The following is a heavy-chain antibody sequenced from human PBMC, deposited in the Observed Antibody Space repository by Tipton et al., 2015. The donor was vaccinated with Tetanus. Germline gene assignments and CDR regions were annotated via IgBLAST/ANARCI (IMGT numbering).Heavy chain of an antibody. CDR2: ISHRGDT. CDR3: AILPKHWLARRGAR. D-gene: IGHD6-19*01. CDR1: GGSMSGSGHY. Sequence: GSLRLSCIVSGGSMSGSGHYGAWVRQSPGKGLEWIGEISHRGDTTYNPSLKSRVTISGDTSKTQFSLNMTYVTAADTGIYYCAILPKHWLARRGARWGQGILVTVSS. J-gene: IGHJ4*02. V-gene: IGHV4-39*07.